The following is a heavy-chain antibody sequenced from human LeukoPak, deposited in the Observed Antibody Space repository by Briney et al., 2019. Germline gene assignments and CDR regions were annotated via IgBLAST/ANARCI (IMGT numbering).Heavy chain of an antibody. CDR2: MYIRGST. V-gene: IGHV4-4*07. CDR3: ARDSSGNDI. J-gene: IGHJ3*02. CDR1: GDSISTYY. Sequence: SETLSLTCTVSGDSISTYYWSWIRQPAGKGLEWIGRMYIRGSTNYNPSLKSRVTMSVDTSKNRFSLKLSSVTAADTAVYYCARDSSGNDIWGQGTTVTVSS. D-gene: IGHD6-25*01.